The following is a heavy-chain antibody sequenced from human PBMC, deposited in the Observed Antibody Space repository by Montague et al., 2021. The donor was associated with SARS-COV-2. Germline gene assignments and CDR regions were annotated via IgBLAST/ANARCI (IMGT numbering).Heavy chain of an antibody. CDR3: VRGRRGTVFPFSPGAFDF. CDR1: GGSFSSGDSY. Sequence: SETLSLTCSVSGGSFSSGDSYWGWLRQAPGKGLEWIGSMDYVGNPFYNPPLRSRVAISLDTSKSQLSLRLRSVTTTDTAVFYCVRGRRGTVFPFSPGAFDFWGQGTRVTVSS. CDR2: MDYVGNP. V-gene: IGHV4-39*01. D-gene: IGHD1-14*01. J-gene: IGHJ3*01.